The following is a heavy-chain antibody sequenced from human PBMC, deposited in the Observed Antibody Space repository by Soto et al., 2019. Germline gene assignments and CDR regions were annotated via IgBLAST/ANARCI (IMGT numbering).Heavy chain of an antibody. V-gene: IGHV1-69*02. CDR2: IISILDIP. D-gene: IGHD6-6*01. J-gene: IGHJ4*02. CDR3: ARENGTSSLDY. Sequence: QVQLVQSGAEVKKPGSSVMVSCEASGGTVSAYTINWLRQAPGQGLEWMGTIISILDIPNYAQKFQGRLTIIADTSTSTTYMELSNLRSEDTATYYCARENGTSSLDYWGQGTLVTVSS. CDR1: GGTVSAYT.